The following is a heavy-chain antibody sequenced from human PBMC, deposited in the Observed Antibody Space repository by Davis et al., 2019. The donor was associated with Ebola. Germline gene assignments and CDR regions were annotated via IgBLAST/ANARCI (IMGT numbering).Heavy chain of an antibody. CDR1: GFTFSNYA. CDR3: ARGRRLLADAFHI. V-gene: IGHV3-21*01. CDR2: IRSSSNYI. Sequence: GESLKISCAASGFTFSNYAMNCVRQAPGKGLEWVSTIRSSSNYIYYAESVKGRFTISRDNAKNSLTLQMNSLGAEDTAVYYCARGRRLLADAFHIWGQGTMVTASS. D-gene: IGHD2-8*02. J-gene: IGHJ3*02.